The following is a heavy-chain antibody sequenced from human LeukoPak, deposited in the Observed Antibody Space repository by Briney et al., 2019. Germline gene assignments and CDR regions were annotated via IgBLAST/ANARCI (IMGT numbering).Heavy chain of an antibody. Sequence: SVKVSCKASGGPFSSLALSWVRQAPGQGIEWMGGIIPIFETSHYSQKFQGSVTITADESANTVYMELSSLKFDDTAMYYCATSGDYDWKLDYWGRGTLVTVSS. CDR1: GGPFSSLA. D-gene: IGHD1-1*01. CDR2: IIPIFETS. J-gene: IGHJ4*02. V-gene: IGHV1-69*13. CDR3: ATSGDYDWKLDY.